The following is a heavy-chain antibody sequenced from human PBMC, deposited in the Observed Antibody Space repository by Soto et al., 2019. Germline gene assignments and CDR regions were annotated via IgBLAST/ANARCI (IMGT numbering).Heavy chain of an antibody. J-gene: IGHJ4*02. CDR2: INAGNGNT. CDR1: GYTFTNYA. V-gene: IGHV1-3*01. CDR3: ARDLQADY. Sequence: QVQLVQSGAEVKKPGASVKVSCKASGYTFTNYAMHWVRQAPGQRLEWMGWINAGNGNTKYSQKFQGRVTITRDTSASTAYMELSSLRSEDTGVYYCARDLQADYWGQGTLVTVSS.